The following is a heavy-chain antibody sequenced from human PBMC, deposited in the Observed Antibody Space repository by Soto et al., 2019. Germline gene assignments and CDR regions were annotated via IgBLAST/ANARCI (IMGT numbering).Heavy chain of an antibody. CDR3: ARDLDGSGSYYTDY. V-gene: IGHV1-18*01. J-gene: IGHJ4*02. Sequence: ASVKVSCKASGYTFNIYGINWVRQAPGQGLEWMGWIKPHNGNTKYAQNLQGRVIMTTDTSTSTAYMELRSLRSDDTAVYYCARDLDGSGSYYTDYWGQGTLVTVSS. D-gene: IGHD3-10*01. CDR2: IKPHNGNT. CDR1: GYTFNIYG.